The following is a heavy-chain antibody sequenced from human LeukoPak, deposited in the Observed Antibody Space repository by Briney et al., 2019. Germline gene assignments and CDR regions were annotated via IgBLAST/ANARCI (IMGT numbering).Heavy chain of an antibody. CDR2: IKQDGSEK. J-gene: IGHJ6*04. CDR3: ARVITIFGVVSEMDV. D-gene: IGHD3-3*01. Sequence: PGGSLRLSCAASGFTFSSYWMSWVRQAPGKGLEWVANIKQDGSEKYYVDSVKGRFTISRDNAKNSLYPQMNSLRAEDTAVYYCARVITIFGVVSEMDVWGKGTTVTVSS. CDR1: GFTFSSYW. V-gene: IGHV3-7*01.